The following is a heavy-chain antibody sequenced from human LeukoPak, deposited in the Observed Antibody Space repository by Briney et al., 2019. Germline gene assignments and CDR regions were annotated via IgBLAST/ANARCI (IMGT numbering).Heavy chain of an antibody. CDR2: IYTSGST. J-gene: IGHJ4*02. Sequence: SETLSLTCTVSGGSISSGSYYWSWIRQPAGKGLEWIGRIYTSGSTNYNPSLKSRVTISVDTSKNQFSLKLSSATAADTAVYYCARGDYDSSGYLPYYFDYWGQGTLVTVSS. CDR1: GGSISSGSYY. V-gene: IGHV4-61*02. D-gene: IGHD3-22*01. CDR3: ARGDYDSSGYLPYYFDY.